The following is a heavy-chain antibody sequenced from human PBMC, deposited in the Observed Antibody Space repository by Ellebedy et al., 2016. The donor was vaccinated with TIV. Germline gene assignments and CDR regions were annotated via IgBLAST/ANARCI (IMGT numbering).Heavy chain of an antibody. D-gene: IGHD4-23*01. J-gene: IGHJ2*01. CDR3: ARPRTTAVTWDWYFDL. Sequence: MPGGSLRLSCTVSGGSISSSRFYWDWIRQPPGKGLEWIGNIYYSGSTYYNPSLKSRLTISVDTSKNQFSLKLSSVTAADTAVYYCARPRTTAVTWDWYFDLWGRGTLVTVSS. CDR2: IYYSGST. V-gene: IGHV4-39*01. CDR1: GGSISSSRFY.